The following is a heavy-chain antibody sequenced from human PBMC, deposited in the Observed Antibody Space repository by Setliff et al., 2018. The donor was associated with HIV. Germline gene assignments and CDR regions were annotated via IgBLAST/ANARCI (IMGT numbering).Heavy chain of an antibody. D-gene: IGHD3-10*01. J-gene: IGHJ4*02. Sequence: PGGSLRLSCVASGFTFSKYWMSWVRQAPGKGLEWVSSISSSSSYIYYADSVKGRFTISRDNAKNSLYLQMNSLRAEDTAVYYCAREGKGPAADYWGQGTLVTVSS. CDR2: ISSSSSYI. CDR3: AREGKGPAADY. CDR1: GFTFSKYW. V-gene: IGHV3-21*04.